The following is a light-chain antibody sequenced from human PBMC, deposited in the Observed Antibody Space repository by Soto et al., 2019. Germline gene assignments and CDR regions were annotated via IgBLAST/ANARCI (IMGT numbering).Light chain of an antibody. CDR3: CSYEGSFVYV. V-gene: IGLV2-11*01. Sequence: QSALTQPRSVSGSPGQSVTISCTGTSSDIGGYNYVSWYQQNPGKAPKLMIYDVTNRPSGVPDRFSGSKSGNTASLTTSGLQPEDEADYYCCSYEGSFVYVFGIGTKVTVL. CDR2: DVT. J-gene: IGLJ1*01. CDR1: SSDIGGYNY.